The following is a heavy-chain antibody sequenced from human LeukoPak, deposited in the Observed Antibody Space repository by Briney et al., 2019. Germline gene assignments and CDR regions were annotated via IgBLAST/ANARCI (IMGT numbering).Heavy chain of an antibody. Sequence: PGGSLRLSCAASGFTFSSYAMSWVRQAPGKGLEWVSAISGSGGSTYYADSVKGRFTISRDNSKNTLYLEMNSLRAEDTAVYYCAKGRSVVVPAACLDYWGQGTLVTVSS. J-gene: IGHJ4*02. CDR3: AKGRSVVVPAACLDY. V-gene: IGHV3-23*01. CDR1: GFTFSSYA. CDR2: ISGSGGST. D-gene: IGHD2-2*01.